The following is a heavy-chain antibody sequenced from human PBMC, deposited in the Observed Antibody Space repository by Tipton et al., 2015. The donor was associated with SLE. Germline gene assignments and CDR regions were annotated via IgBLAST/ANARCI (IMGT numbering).Heavy chain of an antibody. V-gene: IGHV4-61*09. CDR2: IYTGGST. D-gene: IGHD5-12*01. Sequence: LRLSCTVSGGSITRDNYYWSWIRQPAGKGLEWIGHIYTGGSTNCNPSLKSRVTISLDTSKNQFSLKLSSVTAADTAVYYCASEGAGGYNWFDPWGQGTLVTVSS. J-gene: IGHJ5*02. CDR1: GGSITRDNYY. CDR3: ASEGAGGYNWFDP.